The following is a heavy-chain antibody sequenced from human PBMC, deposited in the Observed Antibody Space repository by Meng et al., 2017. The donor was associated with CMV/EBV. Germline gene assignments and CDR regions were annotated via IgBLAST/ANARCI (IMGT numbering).Heavy chain of an antibody. CDR1: GGSISSGDYY. CDR3: ARVTSRVAGAFDY. Sequence: QMQLHASGPRLVKPSQTLSLTCTVSGGSISSGDYYWSWIRQPPGKGLEWIGYIYYSGSTYYNPSLKSRVTISVDTSKNQFSLKLSSVTAADTAVYYCARVTSRVAGAFDYWGQGTLVTVSS. V-gene: IGHV4-30-4*08. D-gene: IGHD1-14*01. J-gene: IGHJ4*02. CDR2: IYYSGST.